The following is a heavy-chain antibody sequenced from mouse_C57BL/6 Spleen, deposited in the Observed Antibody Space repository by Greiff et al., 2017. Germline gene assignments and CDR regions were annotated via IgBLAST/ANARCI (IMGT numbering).Heavy chain of an antibody. J-gene: IGHJ2*01. CDR3: AIWGLFDY. D-gene: IGHD4-1*01. CDR2: IDPSDSYT. V-gene: IGHV1-59*01. CDR1: FYTFTSYL. Sequence: VQLHQPGPALVPPVTSVPFSFTSSFYTFTSYLMHWVKQRPGQGLEWIGVIDPSDSYTNYNQKFKGKATLTVDTSSSTAYMQLSSLTSEVSAVYYCAIWGLFDYWGQGTTLTVSS.